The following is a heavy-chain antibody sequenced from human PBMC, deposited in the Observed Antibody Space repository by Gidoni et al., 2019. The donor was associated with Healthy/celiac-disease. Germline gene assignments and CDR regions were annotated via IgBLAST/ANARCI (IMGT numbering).Heavy chain of an antibody. CDR2: ISGSGGST. D-gene: IGHD2-15*01. V-gene: IGHV3-23*01. J-gene: IGHJ6*02. Sequence: EVQLLESGGGLVQPGGSLRLSCAASGFTFSSYAMSWVRQAPGKGLEWVSAISGSGGSTYYADSVKGRFTISRDNSKNTLYLQMNSLRAEDTAVYYCAKDRTGGKDYYYGMDVWGQGTTVTVSS. CDR1: GFTFSSYA. CDR3: AKDRTGGKDYYYGMDV.